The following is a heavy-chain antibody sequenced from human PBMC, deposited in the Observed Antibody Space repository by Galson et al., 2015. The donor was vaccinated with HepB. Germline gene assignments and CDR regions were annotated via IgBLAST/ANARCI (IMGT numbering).Heavy chain of an antibody. Sequence: SVKVSCKASGYTFTSYYMHWVRQAPGQGLEWMGIINPSGGSTSYAQKFQGRVTMTRDTSTSTVYMELSSLRSEDTAVYYCARTGYCSSTSCYNRGYFDYWGQGTLVTVSS. J-gene: IGHJ4*02. V-gene: IGHV1-46*01. CDR3: ARTGYCSSTSCYNRGYFDY. D-gene: IGHD2-2*02. CDR2: INPSGGST. CDR1: GYTFTSYY.